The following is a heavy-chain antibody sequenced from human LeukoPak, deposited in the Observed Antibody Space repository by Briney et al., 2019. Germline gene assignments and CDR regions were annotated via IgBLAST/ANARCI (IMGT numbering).Heavy chain of an antibody. CDR3: AREGLPAAQSAYYYYYYYMDV. CDR1: GFTFSSYA. Sequence: GGSLRLSCAASGFTFSSYAMNWVRQTPGKGLEWVSYINSRGITIYHADSVKGRFTISRDNAKNSLFLQMNNLRAEDTAIYYCAREGLPAAQSAYYYYYYYMDVWGKGTTVTISS. CDR2: INSRGITI. D-gene: IGHD2-2*01. J-gene: IGHJ6*03. V-gene: IGHV3-48*03.